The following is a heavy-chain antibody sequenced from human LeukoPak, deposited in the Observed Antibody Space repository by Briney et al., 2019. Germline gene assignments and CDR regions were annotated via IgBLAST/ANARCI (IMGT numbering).Heavy chain of an antibody. V-gene: IGHV1-2*06. CDR1: GYTFNGYY. J-gene: IGHJ5*02. CDR2: INPNSGGT. D-gene: IGHD3-3*01. CDR3: ARCPITIFGVVITKNWFDP. Sequence: GASVKVCCKASGYTFNGYYMHWVRQAPGQGLEWMGRINPNSGGTNYAQKFQGRVTMTRDTSISTAYMELSRLRSDDMAVYYCARCPITIFGVVITKNWFDPWGQGTLVTVSS.